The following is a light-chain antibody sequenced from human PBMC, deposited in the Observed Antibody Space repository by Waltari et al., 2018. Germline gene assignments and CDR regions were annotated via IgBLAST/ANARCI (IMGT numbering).Light chain of an antibody. J-gene: IGLJ3*02. CDR2: VNRDGSH. CDR3: QTGGHGTWV. Sequence: QLVLTQSPSASASLGASVKLTCTLSSGHSSNVIAWHQQQSEKGPRYLMKVNRDGSHSKGDDIPDRFSCSSSGAERYLTISSVQSEDEADYYCQTGGHGTWVFGGGTKLTVL. CDR1: SGHSSNV. V-gene: IGLV4-69*01.